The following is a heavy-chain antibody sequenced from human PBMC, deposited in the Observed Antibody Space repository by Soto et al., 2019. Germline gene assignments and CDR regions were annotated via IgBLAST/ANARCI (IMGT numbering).Heavy chain of an antibody. CDR2: IYSGGST. CDR3: ARDLKNYYDFWSGSPLGMDV. Sequence: PGESLRPSSRASGFTVSSNYMSGFRQAPGEGLEWVSVIYSGGSTYYADSVKGRFTISRDNSKNTLYLQMNSLRAEDTAVYYCARDLKNYYDFWSGSPLGMDVWGQGTTVTVSS. V-gene: IGHV3-66*01. CDR1: GFTVSSNY. D-gene: IGHD3-3*01. J-gene: IGHJ6*02.